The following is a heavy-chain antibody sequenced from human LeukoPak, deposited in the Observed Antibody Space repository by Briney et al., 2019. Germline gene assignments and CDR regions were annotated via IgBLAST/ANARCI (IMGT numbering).Heavy chain of an antibody. Sequence: GGSLRLSCAASGFTFSSYAMSWVRQAPGKGLEWVSAISGSGISTNYADSVKGRFTISRDNSKNTLYLQMNSLRAEDTAVYYCARGPLGDNYFQHWGQGTLVTVSS. D-gene: IGHD5-24*01. V-gene: IGHV3-23*01. CDR3: ARGPLGDNYFQH. CDR2: ISGSGIST. CDR1: GFTFSSYA. J-gene: IGHJ1*01.